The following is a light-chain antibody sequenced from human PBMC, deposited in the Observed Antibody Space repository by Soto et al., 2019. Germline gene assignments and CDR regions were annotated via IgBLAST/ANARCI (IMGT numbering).Light chain of an antibody. CDR3: QQRSNWPPLT. Sequence: EIVLTQSPATLSLSPGERATLSCRASQSVSSYLAWYQQKPGQAPRLLIYDASNRATGIPARFSGSGSGTGFPPPLRRPETENFAVYYRQQRSNWPPLTFRGGTKVDIK. CDR1: QSVSSY. V-gene: IGKV3-11*01. CDR2: DAS. J-gene: IGKJ4*01.